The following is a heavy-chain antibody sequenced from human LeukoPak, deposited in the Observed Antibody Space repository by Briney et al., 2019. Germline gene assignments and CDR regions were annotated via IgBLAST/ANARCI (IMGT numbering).Heavy chain of an antibody. D-gene: IGHD3-9*01. CDR1: GGSISSYY. V-gene: IGHV4-59*01. CDR3: ARWDYCDISE. CDR2: IYYSGST. Sequence: SETLSLTCTVSGGSISSYYWSWIRQPPGKGLEWIGYIYYSGSTNYNPSLKSRVTISVDTSKNQFSLKLSSVTAADTAVYYCARWDYCDISEWGQGTMVTVSS. J-gene: IGHJ3*01.